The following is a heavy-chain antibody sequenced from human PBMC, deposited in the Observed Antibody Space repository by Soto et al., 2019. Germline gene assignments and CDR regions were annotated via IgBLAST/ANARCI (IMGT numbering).Heavy chain of an antibody. J-gene: IGHJ5*02. D-gene: IGHD4-17*01. Sequence: EVQLVESGGGLVQPGGSLRLSCAASGFTFSSYWMSWVRQAPGKGLEWVANIKQDGSEKYYVDSVKGRFTISRDNAKISLYLQMNSLRAENTAVYYGAREYGYYLRWFDPLGQGTLVTVSS. CDR1: GFTFSSYW. CDR2: IKQDGSEK. V-gene: IGHV3-7*01. CDR3: AREYGYYLRWFDP.